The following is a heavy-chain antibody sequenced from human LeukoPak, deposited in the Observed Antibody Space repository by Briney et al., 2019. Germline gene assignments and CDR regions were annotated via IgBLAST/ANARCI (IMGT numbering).Heavy chain of an antibody. D-gene: IGHD2-2*02. Sequence: SQTLSLTCAISGDSVSSNSAAWNWIRQSPSRGLESLVRTYYRSKWYNDYAVSVKSRITINPDTSKNQFSLQLNSVTPEDTAVYYCARGRRDIVVVPAAIFGNWFDPWGQGTLATVSS. CDR3: ARGRRDIVVVPAAIFGNWFDP. J-gene: IGHJ5*02. CDR1: GDSVSSNSAA. CDR2: TYYRSKWYN. V-gene: IGHV6-1*01.